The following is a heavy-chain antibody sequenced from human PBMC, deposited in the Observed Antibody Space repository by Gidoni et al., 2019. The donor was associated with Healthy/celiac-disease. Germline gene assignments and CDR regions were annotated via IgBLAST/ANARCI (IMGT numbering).Heavy chain of an antibody. CDR3: ARHIVVVPAAMSYYYYGMDV. V-gene: IGHV1-69*01. J-gene: IGHJ6*02. D-gene: IGHD2-2*01. Sequence: QVQLVQSGAEVKKPGSSVKVSCKASGGTFSSSAISWVRQAPGQGLEWMGGIIPSFGTANYAQKFQGRVTITADESTSTAYMELSSLRSEDTDVYYCARHIVVVPAAMSYYYYGMDVWGQGTTVTVSS. CDR1: GGTFSSSA. CDR2: IIPSFGTA.